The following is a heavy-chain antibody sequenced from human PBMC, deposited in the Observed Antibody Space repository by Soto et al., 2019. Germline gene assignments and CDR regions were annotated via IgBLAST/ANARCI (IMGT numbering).Heavy chain of an antibody. CDR1: GCKFVCYA. CDR2: ISWNSGSI. J-gene: IGHJ4*02. Sequence: SLSLSCAASGCKFVCYAVHWVRPDPGKGLEWVSGISWNSGSIGYADSVKGRFTISRDNAKNSLYLQMNSLRAEDTALYYCAKDSSIAVAGTFDYWGQGTLVPVSS. D-gene: IGHD6-19*01. CDR3: AKDSSIAVAGTFDY. V-gene: IGHV3-9*01.